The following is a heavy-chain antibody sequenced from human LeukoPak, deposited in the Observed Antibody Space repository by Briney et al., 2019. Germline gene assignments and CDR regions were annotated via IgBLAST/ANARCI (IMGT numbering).Heavy chain of an antibody. J-gene: IGHJ4*02. CDR3: ARGIRYSSSSLDY. Sequence: SETLSLTCTVSGGSISGYYWSWIRQPPGKGLEWIGYIYYSGTTNYNPSLKSRVTISVDTSKNQFSLKLNSMTAADTAVYYCARGIRYSSSSLDYWGQGTLVTVSS. D-gene: IGHD6-13*01. CDR1: GGSISGYY. CDR2: IYYSGTT. V-gene: IGHV4-59*01.